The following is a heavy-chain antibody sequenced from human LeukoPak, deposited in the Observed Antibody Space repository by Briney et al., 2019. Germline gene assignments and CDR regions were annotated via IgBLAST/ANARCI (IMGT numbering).Heavy chain of an antibody. CDR3: ARGRVSSSTWYSTYYYFFYMGF. CDR2: IHHSGST. D-gene: IGHD4-11*01. CDR1: GGSISSYNW. V-gene: IGHV4-4*02. Sequence: KPSETLSLTCAVSGGSISSYNWWNWVRQPPGKGLEWIGEIHHSGSTNYNPSLKSRVTISLDKSKNQFSLKLNSVTAADTAVYFCARGRVSSSTWYSTYYYFFYMGFWGKGTTVTISS. J-gene: IGHJ6*03.